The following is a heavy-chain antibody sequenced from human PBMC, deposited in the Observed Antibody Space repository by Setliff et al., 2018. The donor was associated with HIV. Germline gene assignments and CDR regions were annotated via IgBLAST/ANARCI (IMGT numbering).Heavy chain of an antibody. D-gene: IGHD1-1*01. CDR3: ARQLSNSLDH. Sequence: ASVKVSCKASGYTLTSNYMHWVRQAPGQGLEWMGIVNPSDGSTIYAQKFQGRVTMTRDTSISTVYMELSGLTSDDTAVYFCARQLSNSLDHWGQGTPVTVSS. J-gene: IGHJ4*02. CDR1: GYTLTSNY. CDR2: VNPSDGST. V-gene: IGHV1-46*01.